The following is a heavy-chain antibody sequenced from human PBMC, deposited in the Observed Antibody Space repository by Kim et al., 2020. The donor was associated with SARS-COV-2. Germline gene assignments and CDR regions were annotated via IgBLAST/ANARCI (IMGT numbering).Heavy chain of an antibody. CDR3: ARHVGVWFGEGGWFDP. Sequence: GESLKISCKGSGYSFTSYWISWVRQMPGKGLEWMGRIDPSDSYTNYSPSFQGHVTISADKSISTAYLQWSSLKASDTAMYYCARHVGVWFGEGGWFDPWGQGTLVTVSS. CDR1: GYSFTSYW. V-gene: IGHV5-10-1*01. J-gene: IGHJ5*02. CDR2: IDPSDSYT. D-gene: IGHD3-10*01.